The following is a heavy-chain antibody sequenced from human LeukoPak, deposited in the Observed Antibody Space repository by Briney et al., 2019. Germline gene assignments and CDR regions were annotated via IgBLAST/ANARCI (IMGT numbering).Heavy chain of an antibody. D-gene: IGHD6-13*01. CDR2: IIPIFGTA. J-gene: IGHJ4*02. Sequence: SVKVSCKASGGTFSSYAISWVRQAPGQGLEWMGGIIPIFGTANYAQKFQGRVTITADESTSTAYMELSSLRSEDTAVYYCARSELRQQLVDYWGQGTLVTVSS. CDR3: ARSELRQQLVDY. V-gene: IGHV1-69*01. CDR1: GGTFSSYA.